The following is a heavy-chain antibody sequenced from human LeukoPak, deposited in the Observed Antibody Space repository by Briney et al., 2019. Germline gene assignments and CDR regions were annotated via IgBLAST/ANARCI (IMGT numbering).Heavy chain of an antibody. V-gene: IGHV4-30-2*01. D-gene: IGHD2-2*02. J-gene: IGHJ4*02. Sequence: PSQTLSLTCAVSGGSISSGGYSWSWIRQPPGKGLEWIGEINHSGSTNYNPSLKSRVTISVDTSKNQFSLKLSPVTAADTAVYYCARGLTAAIFNYWGQGTLVTVSS. CDR3: ARGLTAAIFNY. CDR2: INHSGST. CDR1: GGSISSGGYS.